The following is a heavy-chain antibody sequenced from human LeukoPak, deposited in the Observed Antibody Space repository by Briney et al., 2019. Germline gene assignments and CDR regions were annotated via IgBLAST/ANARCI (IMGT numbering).Heavy chain of an antibody. CDR2: IYNSGRT. CDR1: GYSISSGYY. Sequence: SETLSLTCAVSGYSISSGYYWGWIRRPPGKGLEWVGTIYNSGRTCYNPSLKRRVTISVDTSKNQFSLKLSSVTAADTAAYYCARHFPRSYGVGYMDVWGKGTTVTVSS. CDR3: ARHFPRSYGVGYMDV. D-gene: IGHD1-26*01. V-gene: IGHV4-38-2*01. J-gene: IGHJ6*03.